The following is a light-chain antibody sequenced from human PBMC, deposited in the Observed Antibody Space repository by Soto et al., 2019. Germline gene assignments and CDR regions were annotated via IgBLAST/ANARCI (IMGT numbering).Light chain of an antibody. V-gene: IGLV2-14*03. CDR3: ASYTSSSTLV. CDR2: DVL. CDR1: SNDVGGHDY. Sequence: QSALTQPASVSGSPGQSITISCTGTSNDVGGHDYVSWYQQHPGKPPKLVIYDVLSRPSGVSDRFSGSKSGHTASLTISGLRPEDEADYYCASYTSSSTLVFGTGTKLTVL. J-gene: IGLJ1*01.